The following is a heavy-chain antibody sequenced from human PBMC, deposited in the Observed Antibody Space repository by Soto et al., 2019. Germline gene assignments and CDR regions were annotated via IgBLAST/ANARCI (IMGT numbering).Heavy chain of an antibody. V-gene: IGHV1-18*01. Sequence: QVQLVQSGAEVKKPGASVKVSCKTSGYTFTNFGLSWVRQAPGQGLEWMGWSSAYNGNTNYAQNFQGRVTTTTDTSPSTAYMELRSLRSDDTAVYYCARGGPPIDYWGQGTLVTVSS. D-gene: IGHD3-16*01. CDR1: GYTFTNFG. CDR3: ARGGPPIDY. CDR2: SSAYNGNT. J-gene: IGHJ4*02.